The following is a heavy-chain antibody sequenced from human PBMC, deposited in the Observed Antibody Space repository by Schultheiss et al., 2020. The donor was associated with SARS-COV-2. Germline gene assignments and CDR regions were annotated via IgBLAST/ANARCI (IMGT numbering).Heavy chain of an antibody. CDR1: GFTFSNAW. CDR3: AKDRRASGYFDY. Sequence: GGSLRLSCAASGFTFSNAWMSWVRQAPGKGLEWVAVIWNDGSNNHYADSVKGRFTISRDNSKNTLYLQMNSLRAEDTAVYYCAKDRRASGYFDYWGQGTLVTVSS. D-gene: IGHD3-22*01. V-gene: IGHV3-33*06. CDR2: IWNDGSNN. J-gene: IGHJ4*02.